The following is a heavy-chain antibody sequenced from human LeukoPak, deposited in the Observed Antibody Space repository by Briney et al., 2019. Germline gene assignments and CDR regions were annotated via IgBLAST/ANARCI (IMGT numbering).Heavy chain of an antibody. CDR3: ASGRQLGY. D-gene: IGHD6-13*01. Sequence: GGSLSLSCAASGFTFSNYWMSWVRQAPGKGLEWVANIKEDGSEKYYVDSVKGRFTISRDNARNSLYLLMNSLRAEDTAVYYCASGRQLGYWGQGTLVTVSS. V-gene: IGHV3-7*01. CDR1: GFTFSNYW. J-gene: IGHJ4*02. CDR2: IKEDGSEK.